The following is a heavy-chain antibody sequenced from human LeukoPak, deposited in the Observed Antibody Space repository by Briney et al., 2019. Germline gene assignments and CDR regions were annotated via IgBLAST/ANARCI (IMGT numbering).Heavy chain of an antibody. V-gene: IGHV1-2*02. CDR2: INPNSGGT. CDR3: ATVLYCSSTSCYSQVDY. Sequence: GASVKVSCKASGYTFTGYYMHWVRQAPGQGLEWMGWINPNSGGTNYAQKFQGRVTMTRDTSISTAYMELSRLRSDDTAVYYCATVLYCSSTSCYSQVDYWGQGTLVTVSS. CDR1: GYTFTGYY. D-gene: IGHD2-2*01. J-gene: IGHJ4*02.